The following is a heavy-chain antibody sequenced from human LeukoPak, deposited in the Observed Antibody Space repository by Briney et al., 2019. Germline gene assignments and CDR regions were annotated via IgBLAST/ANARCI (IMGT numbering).Heavy chain of an antibody. CDR3: ANYCSSTSCYSPEDAFDI. J-gene: IGHJ3*02. V-gene: IGHV3-30*18. D-gene: IGHD2-2*01. CDR1: GFTFSSYG. Sequence: GGPLRLSCAASGFTFSSYGMHWVRQAPGKGLEWVAVISYDGSNKYYADSVKGRFTISRDNSKNTLYLQMNSLRAEDTAVYYCANYCSSTSCYSPEDAFDIWGQGTMVTVSS. CDR2: ISYDGSNK.